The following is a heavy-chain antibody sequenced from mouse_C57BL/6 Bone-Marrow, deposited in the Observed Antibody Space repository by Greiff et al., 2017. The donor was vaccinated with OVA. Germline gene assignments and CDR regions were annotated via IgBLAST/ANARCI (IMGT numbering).Heavy chain of an antibody. D-gene: IGHD1-1*01. CDR1: GYTFTSYW. V-gene: IGHV1-64*01. CDR2: IHPTGGST. CDR3: ARKCYNYARSAWYFEV. J-gene: IGHJ1*03. Sequence: VQLQQPGAELVKPGASVKLSCKASGYTFTSYWMHWVKQRPGQGLEWIGMIHPTGGSTNYNAKFKSKATLTVDKSSSTAYMQLSSLTSEDSAVYYCARKCYNYARSAWYFEVGGTGTTVTVAS.